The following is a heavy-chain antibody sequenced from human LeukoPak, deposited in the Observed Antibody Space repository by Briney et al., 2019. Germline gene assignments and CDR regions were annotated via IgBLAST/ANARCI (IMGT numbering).Heavy chain of an antibody. J-gene: IGHJ4*02. V-gene: IGHV3-30-3*01. D-gene: IGHD6-13*01. CDR3: ASCGSSWYYFDY. CDR1: GFTFSSYA. CDR2: ISYDGSNK. Sequence: PGRSLRLSCAASGFTFSSYAMHWVRQAPGKGLEWVAVISYDGSNKYYADSVKGRFTISRDNSKNTLYLQMNSLRAEDTAVYYCASCGSSWYYFDYWGQGTLVTVSS.